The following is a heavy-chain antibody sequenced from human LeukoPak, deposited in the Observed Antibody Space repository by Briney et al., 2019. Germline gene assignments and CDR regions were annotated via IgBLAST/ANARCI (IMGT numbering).Heavy chain of an antibody. J-gene: IGHJ4*02. D-gene: IGHD2-2*02. CDR2: FDPEDGET. CDR3: ATALIGYCSSTSCYSRDY. CDR1: GYTLTELS. V-gene: IGHV1-24*01. Sequence: ASVKVSCKVSGYTLTELSMHWVRQAPGKGLEWMGGFDPEDGETIYAQKSQGRVTMTKDTSTDTAYMELSSLRSEDTAVYYCATALIGYCSSTSCYSRDYWGQGTLVIVSS.